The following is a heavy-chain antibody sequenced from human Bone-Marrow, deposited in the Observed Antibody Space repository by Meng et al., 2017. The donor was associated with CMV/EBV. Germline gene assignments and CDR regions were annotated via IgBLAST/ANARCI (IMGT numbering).Heavy chain of an antibody. J-gene: IGHJ5*02. V-gene: IGHV3-74*01. D-gene: IGHD2-2*01. CDR1: GFTFTSRW. CDR2: TNIDGTIT. Sequence: GESLKISCVASGFTFTSRWMHWVRQGPGKGLMWVSRTNIDGTITDYAASVKGRFTVSRDNAKNTVFLQMNNLRAEDTAVYYCAIYCSSDSCDSRSWGQGTLVTVSS. CDR3: AIYCSSDSCDSRS.